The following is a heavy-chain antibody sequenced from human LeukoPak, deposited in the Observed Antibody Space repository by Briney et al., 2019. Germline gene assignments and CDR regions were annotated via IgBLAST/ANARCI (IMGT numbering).Heavy chain of an antibody. CDR3: AKLSAVTTEFDY. V-gene: IGHV3-30*18. J-gene: IGHJ4*02. D-gene: IGHD4-17*01. CDR1: GFTSSSYG. Sequence: GGSLRLSCAASGFTSSSYGMHWVRQAPGKGLEWVAVISYDGSNKYYADSVKGRFTISRDNSKNTLYLQMNSLRAEDTAVYYCAKLSAVTTEFDYWGQGTLVTVSS. CDR2: ISYDGSNK.